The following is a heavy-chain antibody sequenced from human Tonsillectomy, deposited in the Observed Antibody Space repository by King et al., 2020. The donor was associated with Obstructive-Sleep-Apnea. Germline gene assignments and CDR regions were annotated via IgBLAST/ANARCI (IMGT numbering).Heavy chain of an antibody. CDR3: ARENYGNFYFDY. CDR2: ISYDVSNK. V-gene: IGHV3-30-3*01. CDR1: GFTFSSYA. J-gene: IGHJ4*02. Sequence: VQLVESGGGVVQPGRSLRLSCAASGFTFSSYAMHWVRQAPGKGLEWVAVISYDVSNKFYAASGKGRFTISRDNSKNTLYLQMNTLRAEDTAVYYCARENYGNFYFDYWGQGSLVTVSS. D-gene: IGHD4-11*01.